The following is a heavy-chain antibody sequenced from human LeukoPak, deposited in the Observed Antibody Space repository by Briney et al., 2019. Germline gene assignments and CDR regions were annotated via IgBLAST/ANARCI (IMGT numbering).Heavy chain of an antibody. CDR1: GFTFSIYC. CDR3: ARGVAGIEY. V-gene: IGHV3-74*01. D-gene: IGHD6-19*01. CDR2: INSDGSST. Sequence: SGRSLRLSCAASGFTFSIYCMHWVRQAPGKALVWVSRINSDGSSTSYADSVKGRFTISRDNAKNTLYLQMNSLRAEDTAVYYCARGVAGIEYWGQGTLVTVSS. J-gene: IGHJ4*02.